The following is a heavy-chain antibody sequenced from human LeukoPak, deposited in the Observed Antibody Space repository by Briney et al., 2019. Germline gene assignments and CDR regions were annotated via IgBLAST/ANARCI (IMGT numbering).Heavy chain of an antibody. CDR1: GFTFSSYA. J-gene: IGHJ4*02. V-gene: IGHV3-30-3*01. D-gene: IGHD3-22*01. CDR3: ARTYDSSGYYYGCFDY. Sequence: GGSLRLSCAASGFTFSSYAMHWVRQAPGKGLEWVAVISYDGSNKYYADSVKGRFTISRDNSKNTLYLQMNSLRAEDTAVYYCARTYDSSGYYYGCFDYWGQGTLVTVSS. CDR2: ISYDGSNK.